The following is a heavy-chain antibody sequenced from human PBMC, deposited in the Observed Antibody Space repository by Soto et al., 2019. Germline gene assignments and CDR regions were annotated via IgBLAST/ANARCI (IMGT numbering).Heavy chain of an antibody. V-gene: IGHV1-2*02. D-gene: IGHD3-3*01. J-gene: IGHJ4*02. Sequence: QVQLVQSGAEVKKPGASVKVSCKASGYTFTGYYMHWVRQAPGQGLEWMGWINPNSGGTNYAQKFQGRVTMTRDTPNSTAYREVGRLRSGGSAVYYCARNARFTILGVGGGGYWGQGTLVTVSS. CDR3: ARNARFTILGVGGGGY. CDR2: INPNSGGT. CDR1: GYTFTGYY.